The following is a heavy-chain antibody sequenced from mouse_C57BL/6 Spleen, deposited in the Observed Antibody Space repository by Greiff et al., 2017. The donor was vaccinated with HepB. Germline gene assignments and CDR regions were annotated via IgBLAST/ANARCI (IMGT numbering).Heavy chain of an antibody. CDR3: ARSNYIIPFAY. J-gene: IGHJ3*01. CDR2: IYPGDGDT. D-gene: IGHD1-3*01. V-gene: IGHV1-80*01. CDR1: GYAFSSYW. Sequence: VQLKESGAELVKPGASVKISCKASGYAFSSYWLNWVKQRPGKGLEWIGQIYPGDGDTNYNGKFKGKATLTADKSSSTAYMQLSSLTSEDSAVYFCARSNYIIPFAYWGQGTLVTVSA.